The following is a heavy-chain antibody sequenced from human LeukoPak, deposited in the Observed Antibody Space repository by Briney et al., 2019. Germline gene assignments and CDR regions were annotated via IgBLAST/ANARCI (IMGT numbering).Heavy chain of an antibody. J-gene: IGHJ4*02. CDR1: GYTFTSSG. Sequence: ASVKVSCKASGYTFTSSGISWVRQAPGQGLEWMGWISTYTGYSKYAQNLQGRVTMTADTSTSAAYMELSSQRSDDTAVYYCAKNSSGGYSDYWGQGTLVTVSS. CDR2: ISTYTGYS. V-gene: IGHV1-18*01. CDR3: AKNSSGGYSDY. D-gene: IGHD6-19*01.